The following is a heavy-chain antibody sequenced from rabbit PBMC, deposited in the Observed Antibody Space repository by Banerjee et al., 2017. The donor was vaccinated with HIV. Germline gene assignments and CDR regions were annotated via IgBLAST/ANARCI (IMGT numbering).Heavy chain of an antibody. Sequence: QEQLEESGGDLVKPEGSLTLTCTASGFTLSSGCICWVRQAPGRGLEWIGCIEVGGGGNTYYASWAKGRFTISKTSSTTVTLHMPGLTAADTATYFCARGYAEYVDFGYADLWGPGTLVTVS. CDR3: ARGYAEYVDFGYADL. V-gene: IGHV1S45*01. J-gene: IGHJ4*01. CDR1: GFTLSSGC. CDR2: IEVGGGGNT. D-gene: IGHD6-1*01.